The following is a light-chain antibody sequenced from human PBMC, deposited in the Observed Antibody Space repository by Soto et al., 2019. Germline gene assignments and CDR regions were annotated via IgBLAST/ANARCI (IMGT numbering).Light chain of an antibody. J-gene: IGLJ2*01. CDR2: LNSDGSH. V-gene: IGLV4-69*01. CDR3: QTWGTGMV. CDR1: SEHSSYA. Sequence: QPVLTQSPSASASLGASVKLTCTLSSEHSSYAIAWHQQQPEKGPRYLMKLNSDGSHSKGDGIPDRFSGSSSGAERYLTISSLQSEDEADYYCQTWGTGMVFGGGTKVTVL.